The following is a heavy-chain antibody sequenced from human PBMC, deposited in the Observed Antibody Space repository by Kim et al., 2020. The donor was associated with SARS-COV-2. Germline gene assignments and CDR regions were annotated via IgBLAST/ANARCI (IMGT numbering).Heavy chain of an antibody. D-gene: IGHD3-10*02. CDR3: VRYVSDWLDP. V-gene: IGHV3-48*03. Sequence: GGSLRLSCAASGFFFPNYEMMWVRQPPGKGLEWVSYISSSGETTYYADSVKGRFTVSRDNGKNSLSLLMNSLRVEDTAVYYCVRYVSDWLDPWGQGTLVTVSS. J-gene: IGHJ5*02. CDR2: ISSSGETT. CDR1: GFFFPNYE.